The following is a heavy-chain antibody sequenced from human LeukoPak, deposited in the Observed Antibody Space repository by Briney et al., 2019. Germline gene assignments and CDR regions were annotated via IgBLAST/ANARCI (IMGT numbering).Heavy chain of an antibody. J-gene: IGHJ4*02. D-gene: IGHD3-22*01. V-gene: IGHV3-66*01. CDR1: GFTFSSNC. CDR3: AREYDDSSCCCFIDY. Sequence: GGSLRLSCAASGFTFSSNCMHWVRQAPGKGLEWVSVIYSGGSTYYADSVKGRFTISRDNSKNTLYLQMNSVRAEDTAVYYCAREYDDSSCCCFIDYWGQGTLVTVSS. CDR2: IYSGGST.